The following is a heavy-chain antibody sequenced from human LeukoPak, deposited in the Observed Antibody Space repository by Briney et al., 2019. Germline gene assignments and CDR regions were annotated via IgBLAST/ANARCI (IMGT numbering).Heavy chain of an antibody. CDR2: IHPTGGS. D-gene: IGHD1-26*01. CDR3: ARLGSYHDF. J-gene: IGHJ4*02. CDR1: GASISHFY. V-gene: IGHV4-4*09. Sequence: SETLSLTCTVSGASISHFYWSWIRQTPEKGLEWMGHIHPTGGSTPYPSLRSRLTMSMDTSRNQLSLKLTSVTAADTAVYLCARLGSYHDFWGQGALVTVSS.